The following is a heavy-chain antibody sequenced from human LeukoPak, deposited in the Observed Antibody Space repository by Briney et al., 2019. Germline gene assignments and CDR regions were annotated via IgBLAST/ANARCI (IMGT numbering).Heavy chain of an antibody. D-gene: IGHD3-22*01. CDR2: ISAYNGNT. CDR3: ATGDSRGYPDH. J-gene: IGHJ5*02. V-gene: IGHV1-18*01. Sequence: GASVKVSCKASGYTFTSYGISWVRQAPGQGLEWMGWISAYNGNTNYAQKFQGRVTMTGDTSKDTLYMEVRSLRSEDTAVYYCATGDSRGYPDHWGQGTLVTVSS. CDR1: GYTFTSYG.